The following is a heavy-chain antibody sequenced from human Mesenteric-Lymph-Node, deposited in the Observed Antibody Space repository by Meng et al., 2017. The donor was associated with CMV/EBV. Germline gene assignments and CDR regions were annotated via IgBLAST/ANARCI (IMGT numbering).Heavy chain of an antibody. CDR2: TSSSNSII. V-gene: IGHV3-48*04. Sequence: GRSLRLSCAASGSTSSTYNMNWVRQAPGKGLEWVSYTSSSNSIIQYADSVKGRFTISRDNAKNSLDLQMISMRVEDTAVYYCARVEVAGGLHPSYYIDYWGQGTLVTVSS. D-gene: IGHD6-19*01. CDR3: ARVEVAGGLHPSYYIDY. CDR1: GSTSSTYN. J-gene: IGHJ4*02.